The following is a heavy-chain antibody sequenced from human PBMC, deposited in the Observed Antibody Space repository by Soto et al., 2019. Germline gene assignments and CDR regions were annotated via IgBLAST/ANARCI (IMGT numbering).Heavy chain of an antibody. Sequence: SETLSLTCTVSGGSISSYYWSWIRQHPGKGLEWIGYIYYSGSTYYNPSLKSRVTISVDTSKNQFSLKLSSVTAADTAVYYCAYDSSGYYYFDYWGQGTLVTVSS. CDR1: GGSISSYY. J-gene: IGHJ4*02. CDR3: AYDSSGYYYFDY. V-gene: IGHV4-59*06. D-gene: IGHD3-22*01. CDR2: IYYSGST.